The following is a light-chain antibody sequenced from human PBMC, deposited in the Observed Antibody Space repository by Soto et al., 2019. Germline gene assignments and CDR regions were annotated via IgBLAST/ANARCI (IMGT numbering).Light chain of an antibody. CDR2: DAS. V-gene: IGKV3-20*01. CDR3: QQYGRTPLT. Sequence: EIVLTQSPGTLSVSPGERATLSCRASQSVSRNYLAWYQQQLGQAPRLLIYDASSRATGIPDRFSGSGSGADFTLTINRLEPEDFAVYFCQQYGRTPLTFGGGTKV. J-gene: IGKJ4*01. CDR1: QSVSRNY.